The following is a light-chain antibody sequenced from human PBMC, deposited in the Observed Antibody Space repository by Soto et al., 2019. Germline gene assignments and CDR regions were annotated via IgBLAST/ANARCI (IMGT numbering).Light chain of an antibody. V-gene: IGKV3-15*01. CDR3: QQYRTSLT. CDR2: GAS. CDR1: QSVGST. J-gene: IGKJ4*02. Sequence: EILMTQSPATLSVSPGERVILSCRASQSVGSTLAWYQQKPGQAPRLLIRGASTRATGVPARFSGSGSGTELTHALSSLLSEDFTVYYCQQYRTSLTLGGGTTQEIK.